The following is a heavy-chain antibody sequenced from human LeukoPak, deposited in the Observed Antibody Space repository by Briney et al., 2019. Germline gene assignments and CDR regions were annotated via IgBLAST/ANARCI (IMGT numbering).Heavy chain of an antibody. J-gene: IGHJ3*02. CDR1: GYPISNAYY. V-gene: IGHV4-38-2*02. CDR2: LYHPDTT. CDR3: ARGKMIGAFDI. D-gene: IGHD3-22*01. Sequence: TSETLSLTCSVSGYPISNAYYWVWIRQPPGKGLEWIGSLYHPDTTNYNPSLKSRVTISVDTSKNQFSLKLSSVTAADTAVYYCARGKMIGAFDIWGQGTMVTVSS.